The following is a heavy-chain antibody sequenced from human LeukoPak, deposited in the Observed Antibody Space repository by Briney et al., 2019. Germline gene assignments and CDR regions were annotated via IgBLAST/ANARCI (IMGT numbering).Heavy chain of an antibody. CDR1: GYTFTSNY. CDR2: ISPSGGST. CDR3: AREVDYYDTSDYFPLGY. D-gene: IGHD3-22*01. J-gene: IGHJ4*02. Sequence: ASVKVSCKAFGYTFTSNYMHWVRQAPGQGPEWMGVISPSGGSTTYAQKFQGRVTLTRDMSTSTDYLELSSLRSEDTAVYYCAREVDYYDTSDYFPLGYWGQGTLVTVSS. V-gene: IGHV1-46*01.